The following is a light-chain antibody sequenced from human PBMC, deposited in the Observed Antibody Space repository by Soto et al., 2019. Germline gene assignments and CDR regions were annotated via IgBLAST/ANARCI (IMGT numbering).Light chain of an antibody. J-gene: IGKJ5*01. CDR3: QQYESLPLT. Sequence: DIQMTQSPSSLSASVGDRVTITCQASQDINKNLSWYQQKPGKAPKLLIYDASDLETGVPSRFSGSGSGTGFTFTISSLQPEDFATYYCQQYESLPLTFGQGTRLEI. CDR1: QDINKN. V-gene: IGKV1-33*01. CDR2: DAS.